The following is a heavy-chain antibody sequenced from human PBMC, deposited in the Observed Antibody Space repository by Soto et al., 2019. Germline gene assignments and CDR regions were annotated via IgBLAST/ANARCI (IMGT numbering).Heavy chain of an antibody. CDR3: ARERGGYSSDF. CDR1: GFTFSSYW. Sequence: EVQLVESGGGLVQPGGSLRLSCAASGFTFSSYWMHWLRQVPGKGLVWVSRINGDGSYTNYADSVKGRFTISRDNAKNTLYLQMNSLRPEDTAVYYCARERGGYSSDFWGQGTLVTVSS. J-gene: IGHJ4*02. CDR2: INGDGSYT. D-gene: IGHD2-15*01. V-gene: IGHV3-74*01.